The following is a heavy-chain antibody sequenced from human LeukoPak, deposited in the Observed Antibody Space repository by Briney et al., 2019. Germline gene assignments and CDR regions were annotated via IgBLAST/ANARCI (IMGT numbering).Heavy chain of an antibody. CDR1: GFTFSSYA. D-gene: IGHD3-22*01. CDR3: AKDFSSGSYFDY. V-gene: IGHV3-23*01. CDR2: ISGSGGST. J-gene: IGHJ4*02. Sequence: GGSLRLSCAASGFTFSSYAMSWVRQAPGKGLEWVSAISGSGGSTYYADSVKGRFTISRDNSKNTLYLQMSSLRAEDTAVYYCAKDFSSGSYFDYRGQGTLVTVSS.